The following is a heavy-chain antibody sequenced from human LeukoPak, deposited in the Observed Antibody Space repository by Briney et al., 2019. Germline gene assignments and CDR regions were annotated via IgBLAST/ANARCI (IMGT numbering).Heavy chain of an antibody. CDR3: AKDGSWGDNRFYFYMDV. CDR1: GSGFTFGNFA. J-gene: IGHJ6*03. D-gene: IGHD3-16*01. CDR2: ISASGHYT. Sequence: PGGSLRLSCEASGSGFTFGNFAFSWVRQAPGKGLEWLSGISASGHYTYSAESVKGRFSISRDNAKNMVYIQLNSLRGEDTDVYYCAKDGSWGDNRFYFYMDVWGKGTTVSVSS. V-gene: IGHV3-23*01.